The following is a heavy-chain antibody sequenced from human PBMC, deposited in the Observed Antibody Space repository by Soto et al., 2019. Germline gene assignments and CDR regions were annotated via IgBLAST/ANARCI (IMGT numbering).Heavy chain of an antibody. J-gene: IGHJ5*02. CDR3: ARVVGGNSPPNWFDP. CDR1: GFNLSSFD. D-gene: IGHD1-26*01. CDR2: ISRSGTTI. V-gene: IGHV3-48*03. Sequence: EVQLVESGGGLVQPGGSPRLSCVTSGFNLSSFDMIWVRQAPGKGLEWVSYISRSGTTIYSADSVKGRFTISRDNAKNSPDLQMNGLRAEDTAVYYCARVVGGNSPPNWFDPRSQGTQVTVAS.